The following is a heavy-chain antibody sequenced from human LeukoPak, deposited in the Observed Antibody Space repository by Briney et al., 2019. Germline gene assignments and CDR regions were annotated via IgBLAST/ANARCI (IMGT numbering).Heavy chain of an antibody. D-gene: IGHD2-2*02. CDR3: ASPRLKLPATAIYY. CDR1: GGTFSSYA. J-gene: IGHJ4*02. Sequence: ASVKVSCKASGGTFSSYAISWVRQAPGQGLEWMGRIIPILGIANYAQKFQGRVTITADKSTSTAYMELSSLRSEDTAVYYCASPRLKLPATAIYYWGQGTLVTVSS. V-gene: IGHV1-69*04. CDR2: IIPILGIA.